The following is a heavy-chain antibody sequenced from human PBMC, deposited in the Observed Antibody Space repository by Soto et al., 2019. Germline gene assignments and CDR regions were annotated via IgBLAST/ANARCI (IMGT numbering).Heavy chain of an antibody. Sequence: QVQLVESGGGLVKPGGSLRLSCAASGFTFSDYYMSWIRQAPGKGLEWVSYISSSDSIIYYADSVKGRFTISRDNAKNSLYLQMTSLRDEDTAVYYCARVLGYYESSGYFDYWGQGALGSVSS. J-gene: IGHJ4*02. CDR3: ARVLGYYESSGYFDY. CDR1: GFTFSDYY. V-gene: IGHV3-11*01. D-gene: IGHD3-22*01. CDR2: ISSSDSII.